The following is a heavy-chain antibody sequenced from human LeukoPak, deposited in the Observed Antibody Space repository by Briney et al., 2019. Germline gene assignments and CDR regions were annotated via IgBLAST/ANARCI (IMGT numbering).Heavy chain of an antibody. V-gene: IGHV1-46*01. Sequence: GASVKVSCKASGYTFTSYYMHWVRQAPGQGLEWMGIINPSGGSTSYAQKFQGRVTMTRDMSTSTVYMELSSLRSEATAVYYCARGDGDYKRSFAFDIWGKGTMVTVSS. D-gene: IGHD4-17*01. CDR1: GYTFTSYY. CDR2: INPSGGST. CDR3: ARGDGDYKRSFAFDI. J-gene: IGHJ3*02.